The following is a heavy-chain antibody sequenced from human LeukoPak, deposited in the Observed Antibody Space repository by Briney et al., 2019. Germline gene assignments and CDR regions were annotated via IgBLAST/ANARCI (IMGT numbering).Heavy chain of an antibody. J-gene: IGHJ4*02. Sequence: PSETLSLTCAVYGGSFSGYYWSWIRQPPGKGLERIGEINHSGSTNYNPSLKSRVTISVDTSKNQFSLKLSSVTAADTAVYYCARGLEIYGGYLDCWGQGTLVTVSS. V-gene: IGHV4-34*01. CDR2: INHSGST. CDR3: ARGLEIYGGYLDC. CDR1: GGSFSGYY. D-gene: IGHD4/OR15-4a*01.